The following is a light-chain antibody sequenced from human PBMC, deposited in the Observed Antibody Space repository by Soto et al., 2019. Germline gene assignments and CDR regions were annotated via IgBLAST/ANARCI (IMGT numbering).Light chain of an antibody. CDR1: QSVYSS. CDR2: SAS. V-gene: IGKV3-20*01. Sequence: ETVMTQSPATLSVSPGERATVSCRASQSVYSSLAWYQQKPGQAPRLLIYSASTRATGIPARFSGSGSGTDFTLTISRLEPEDFAVYYCQQYGSSPPWTFGQGTKVDIK. J-gene: IGKJ1*01. CDR3: QQYGSSPPWT.